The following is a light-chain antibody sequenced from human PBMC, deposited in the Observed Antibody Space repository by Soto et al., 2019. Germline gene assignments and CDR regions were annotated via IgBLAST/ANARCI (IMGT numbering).Light chain of an antibody. J-gene: IGLJ7*01. CDR1: SSNIGNNY. V-gene: IGLV1-51*02. Sequence: QSVLTQPPSVSAAPGQKVTISCSGSSSNIGNNYVSWYQQLPGTAPTLLLYENNKRPSGIPDRFSGSKSGTSATLVITGLQTGDEADYYCGTWDSSLSAVFGGGTQLTVL. CDR2: ENN. CDR3: GTWDSSLSAV.